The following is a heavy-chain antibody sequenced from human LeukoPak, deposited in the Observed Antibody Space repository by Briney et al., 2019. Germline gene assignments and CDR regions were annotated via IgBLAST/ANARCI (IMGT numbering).Heavy chain of an antibody. Sequence: PGGSLRLSCAASEFTFSSYAMTWVRQAPGKGLEWVSGISAGGGTTYYADSVKGRFSISRDNSKKTVYLQMNSLRAEDTAVYYCASGRIAAVGAPPPNWYFDLWGRGTLVTVSS. CDR1: EFTFSSYA. CDR2: ISAGGGTT. CDR3: ASGRIAAVGAPPPNWYFDL. D-gene: IGHD6-13*01. V-gene: IGHV3-23*01. J-gene: IGHJ2*01.